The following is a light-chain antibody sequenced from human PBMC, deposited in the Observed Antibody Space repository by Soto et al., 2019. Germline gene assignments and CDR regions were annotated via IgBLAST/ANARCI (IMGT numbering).Light chain of an antibody. CDR2: DAS. J-gene: IGKJ1*01. V-gene: IGKV3-11*01. CDR1: QNINTN. Sequence: EIVLTQSPVTLSLSPGEGATLSCKASQNINTNLGWYQQKPGQAPRLLIYDASLRATGIPARFTGSGSGTDFTLTINSLETEDFAVYYCQQRGNLRRTWAFGQGTKVEVK. CDR3: QQRGNLRRTWA.